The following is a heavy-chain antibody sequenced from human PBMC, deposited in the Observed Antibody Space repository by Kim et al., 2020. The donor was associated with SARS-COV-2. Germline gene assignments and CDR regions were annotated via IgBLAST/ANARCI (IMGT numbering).Heavy chain of an antibody. CDR2: IWYDGSNK. D-gene: IGHD6-13*01. V-gene: IGHV3-33*01. J-gene: IGHJ4*02. Sequence: GGSLRLSCAASGFTFSSYGMHWVRQAPGKGLEWVAVIWYDGSNKYYADSVKCRFTISRDNSKNTLYLQMNSLRAEDTAVYYCARSMGSSWLYYFDYWGQG. CDR3: ARSMGSSWLYYFDY. CDR1: GFTFSSYG.